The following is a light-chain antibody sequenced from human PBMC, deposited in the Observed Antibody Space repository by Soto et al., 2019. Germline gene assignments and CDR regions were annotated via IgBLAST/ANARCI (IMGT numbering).Light chain of an antibody. CDR3: QQYDKWPYT. CDR2: GAF. Sequence: EIVLTQSPATLSVSPGEGATLSCRTSQIIGTNLAWYQQKPGQAPRLLIYGAFIRAPGFPVRFRGTGSGSEFTLTISSLQSEDGPLYFCQQYDKWPYTFGQGTNLELK. CDR1: QIIGTN. J-gene: IGKJ2*01. V-gene: IGKV3-15*01.